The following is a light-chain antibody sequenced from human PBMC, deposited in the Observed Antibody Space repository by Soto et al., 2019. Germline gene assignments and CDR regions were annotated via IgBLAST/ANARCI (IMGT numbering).Light chain of an antibody. V-gene: IGKV1-5*01. CDR2: DAS. J-gene: IGKJ2*01. CDR1: QSISTW. CDR3: LQDYNYPFT. Sequence: DIRMTQSPATLSASVGDRVTITCRASQSISTWLAWYQQKPGKAPKVLIYDASSLESGVPSRFSGSGSATDFTLTISSLQPEDSAAYYCLQDYNYPFTFGQGTKVDIK.